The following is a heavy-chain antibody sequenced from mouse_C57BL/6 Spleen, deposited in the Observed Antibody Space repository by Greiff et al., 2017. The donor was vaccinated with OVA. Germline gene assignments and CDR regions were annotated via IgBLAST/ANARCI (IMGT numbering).Heavy chain of an antibody. J-gene: IGHJ4*01. Sequence: QVQLQQPGAELVKPGASVKMSCKASGYTFTSYWITWVKQRPGQGLEWIGDIYPGSGSTNYNEKFKSKATLTVDTSSSTAYMQLSSLTSEDSAVYYCARSTTVVADAKGYWGQGASVTVSS. V-gene: IGHV1-55*01. CDR1: GYTFTSYW. D-gene: IGHD1-1*01. CDR3: ARSTTVVADAKGY. CDR2: IYPGSGST.